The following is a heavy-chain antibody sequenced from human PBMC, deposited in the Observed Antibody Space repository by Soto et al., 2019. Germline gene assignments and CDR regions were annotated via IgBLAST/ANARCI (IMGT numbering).Heavy chain of an antibody. V-gene: IGHV1-2*04. D-gene: IGHD3-10*01. J-gene: IGHJ4*01. Sequence: ASVKVSCKASGYTFTGYYMHWVRQAPGQGLEWMGWINPNSGGTNYAQKFQGWVTMTRDTSISTAYMELSRLRSDDTAVYYCARSLNYYGSGSWGRYYFDYWGQEPWSPSP. CDR2: INPNSGGT. CDR1: GYTFTGYY. CDR3: ARSLNYYGSGSWGRYYFDY.